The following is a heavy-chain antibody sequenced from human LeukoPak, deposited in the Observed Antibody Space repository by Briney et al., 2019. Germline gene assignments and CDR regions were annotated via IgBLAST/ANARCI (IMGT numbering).Heavy chain of an antibody. CDR2: ITGRGEHI. D-gene: IGHD6-25*01. CDR1: GFTFNSYA. V-gene: IGHV3-23*01. Sequence: GGSLRLSCAASGFTFNSYAMIWVRQAPEKGLEWVSGITGRGEHIFYAGSVKGRFTISRDNSKNTLYLQMNSLRVEDTAVYYCAKDRRLAAFDYGGQGTLVTVSS. J-gene: IGHJ4*02. CDR3: AKDRRLAAFDY.